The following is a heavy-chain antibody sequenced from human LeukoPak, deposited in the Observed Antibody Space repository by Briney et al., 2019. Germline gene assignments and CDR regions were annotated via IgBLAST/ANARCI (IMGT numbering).Heavy chain of an antibody. V-gene: IGHV3-21*04. Sequence: PGGSLRLSCAASGFTFSSYSMNWVRQAPGKGLEWVSSISSSSYIYYADSVKGRFTISRDNAKNSLYLQMNSLRAEDTALYYCARLPPDDYGDYYYFDYWGQGTLVTVSS. CDR1: GFTFSSYS. CDR3: ARLPPDDYGDYYYFDY. J-gene: IGHJ4*02. CDR2: ISSSSYI. D-gene: IGHD4-17*01.